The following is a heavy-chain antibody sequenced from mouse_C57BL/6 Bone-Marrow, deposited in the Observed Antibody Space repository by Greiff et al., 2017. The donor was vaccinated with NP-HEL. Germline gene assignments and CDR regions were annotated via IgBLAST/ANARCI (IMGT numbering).Heavy chain of an antibody. Sequence: VQLQQSGAELVRPGTSVKVSCKASGYAFTNYLIEWVKQRPGQGLEWIGVINPGSGGTNYNEKFKGKATLTADKSSSTAYMQLSSLTSEDSAVYFCAREGNYWGWFAYWGQGTLVTVSA. V-gene: IGHV1-54*01. CDR2: INPGSGGT. CDR3: AREGNYWGWFAY. CDR1: GYAFTNYL. J-gene: IGHJ3*01. D-gene: IGHD1-1*01.